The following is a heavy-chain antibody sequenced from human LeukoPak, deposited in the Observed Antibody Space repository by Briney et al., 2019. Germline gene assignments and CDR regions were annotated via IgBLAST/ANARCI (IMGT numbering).Heavy chain of an antibody. D-gene: IGHD3-22*01. CDR2: FDPEDGET. J-gene: IGHJ4*02. CDR1: GYTLTELS. CDR3: ARSPYYYDSSGYLYFDY. Sequence: GASVKVSCKVSGYTLTELSMHWVRQAPGKGLEWMGGFDPEDGETIYAQKFQGRATMTTDTSTSTAYMELRSLSSDDTAVYYCARSPYYYDSSGYLYFDYWGQGTLVTVSS. V-gene: IGHV1-24*01.